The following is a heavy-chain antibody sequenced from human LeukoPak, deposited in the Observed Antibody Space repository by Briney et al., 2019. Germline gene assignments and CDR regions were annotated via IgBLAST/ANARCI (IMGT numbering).Heavy chain of an antibody. D-gene: IGHD3-22*01. V-gene: IGHV4-31*03. CDR2: IYYSGST. CDR3: ANRNHYYDSSGYYYVWAFDI. Sequence: PSETLSLTCTVSGGSISSGGYYWSWIRQHPGRGLEWIGYIYYSGSTYYNPSLKSRVTISVDTSKNQFSLKLSSVTAADTAVYYCANRNHYYDSSGYYYVWAFDIWGQGTMVTVSS. CDR1: GGSISSGGYY. J-gene: IGHJ3*02.